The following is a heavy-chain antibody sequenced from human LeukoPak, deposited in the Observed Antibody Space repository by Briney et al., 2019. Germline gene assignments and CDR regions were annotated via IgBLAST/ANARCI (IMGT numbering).Heavy chain of an antibody. D-gene: IGHD6-13*01. Sequence: ASVKVSCKASGYTFTSYYMHWVRQAPGQGLEWTGIINPSGGSTSYAQKFQGRVTMTRDMSTSTVYMELSSLRSEDTAVYYCASVAAAGSFFAAFDIWGQGTMVTVSS. V-gene: IGHV1-46*01. CDR2: INPSGGST. J-gene: IGHJ3*02. CDR1: GYTFTSYY. CDR3: ASVAAAGSFFAAFDI.